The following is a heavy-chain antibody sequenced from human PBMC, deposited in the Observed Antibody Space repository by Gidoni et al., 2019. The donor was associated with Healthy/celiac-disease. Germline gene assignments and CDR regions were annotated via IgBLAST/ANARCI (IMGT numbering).Heavy chain of an antibody. CDR1: GCTCSSYS. J-gene: IGHJ4*02. Sequence: EVQLVESGGGWVQTGGARRLSCAAPGCTCSSYSMSWVRQAPGKGLACVSAISGIGGSTYSADSVKGRFTISRYNSKNTLYLQMNSLSAEDTAVYYCAKASKQLGLNWGQGTLVTVSS. V-gene: IGHV3-23*04. CDR3: AKASKQLGLN. CDR2: ISGIGGST. D-gene: IGHD6-13*01.